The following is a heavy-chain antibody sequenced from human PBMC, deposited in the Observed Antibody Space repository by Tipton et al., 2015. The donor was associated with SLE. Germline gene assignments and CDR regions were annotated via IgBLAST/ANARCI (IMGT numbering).Heavy chain of an antibody. CDR1: GFTFRDFY. D-gene: IGHD7-27*01. CDR3: VKDIRTGYYYYYMDV. Sequence: SLRLSCAASGFTFRDFYMSWVRQAPGKGLEWVSSISWDSGNMGYADSVRGRFTISRDNAKNSLYLQMNGLRAEDTALYYCVKDIRTGYYYYYMDVWGKGTRVTVSS. V-gene: IGHV3-9*01. J-gene: IGHJ6*03. CDR2: ISWDSGNM.